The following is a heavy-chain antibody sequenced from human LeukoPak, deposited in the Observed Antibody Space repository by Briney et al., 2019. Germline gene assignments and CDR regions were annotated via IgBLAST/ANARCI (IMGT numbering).Heavy chain of an antibody. J-gene: IGHJ5*02. CDR1: GFTFSRYG. CDR3: ARVYGGYSSPFDP. CDR2: ISYDGSNK. Sequence: GGSLRLSCAASGFTFSRYGIHWVPQAPGKGLEWMAVISYDGSNKSHADSVKGRFTISRDNSKNKLYLQMNSLRAEDTAVYYGARVYGGYSSPFDPWGQGTLVTVSS. V-gene: IGHV3-30*03. D-gene: IGHD6-19*01.